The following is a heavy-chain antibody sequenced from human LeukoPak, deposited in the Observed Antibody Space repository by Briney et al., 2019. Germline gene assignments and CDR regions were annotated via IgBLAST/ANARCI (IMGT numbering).Heavy chain of an antibody. V-gene: IGHV4-39*01. CDR2: IYYSGST. CDR3: ARHMGVVIITWFDP. CDR1: GGSISSSSYY. D-gene: IGHD3-3*01. J-gene: IGHJ5*02. Sequence: SETLSLTCTVSGGSISSSSYYWGWIRQPPGKGLEWIGSIYYSGSTDYNPSLKSRVTISVDTSKNQFSLKLSSVTAADTAVYYCARHMGVVIITWFDPWGQGTLVTVSS.